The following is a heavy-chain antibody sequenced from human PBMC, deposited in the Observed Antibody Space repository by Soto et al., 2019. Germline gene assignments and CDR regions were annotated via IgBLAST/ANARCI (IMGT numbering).Heavy chain of an antibody. CDR3: AKDSANCSGAACDSYFSSSGMEF. CDR2: ISGRGVST. V-gene: IGHV3-23*01. Sequence: EVQLLESGGGLVQPGESLRLSCAASGSTLSSYAMSWVRQAPGKGLEWVSSISGRGVSTYYADSVKGRFTISRDNSKDTLYLQRNSLRAEDTAVYYCAKDSANCSGAACDSYFSSSGMEFWGQGTTVTVSS. D-gene: IGHD2-15*01. J-gene: IGHJ6*02. CDR1: GSTLSSYA.